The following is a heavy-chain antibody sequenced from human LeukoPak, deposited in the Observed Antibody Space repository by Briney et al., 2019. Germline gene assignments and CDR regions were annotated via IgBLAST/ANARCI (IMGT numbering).Heavy chain of an antibody. CDR2: ISAYNGNT. V-gene: IGHV1-18*01. CDR3: ARDAKRGVVVAATPQSYYYYGMDV. Sequence: VASVKVSCKASGYTFTSYGISWVRQAPGQGLEWMGWISAYNGNTNYAQKLQGRVTMTTDTSTGTAYMELRSLRSDDTGGYYCARDAKRGVVVAATPQSYYYYGMDVWGQGTTVTVSS. D-gene: IGHD2-15*01. CDR1: GYTFTSYG. J-gene: IGHJ6*02.